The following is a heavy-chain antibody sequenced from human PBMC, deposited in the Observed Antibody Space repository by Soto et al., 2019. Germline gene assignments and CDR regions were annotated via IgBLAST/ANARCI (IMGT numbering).Heavy chain of an antibody. CDR2: IYYSGST. CDR1: GGSISSGGYY. J-gene: IGHJ4*02. V-gene: IGHV4-31*03. Sequence: QVQLQESGPGLVKPSQTLSLTCTVSGGSISSGGYYWSWIRQHPGKRLEWIGYIYYSGSTYYDPSLKSRVTISVDTSKNQFSLKLSSVTAADTAVYYCARSRPYCGGDCCQFGYWGQGTLVTVSS. CDR3: ARSRPYCGGDCCQFGY. D-gene: IGHD2-21*02.